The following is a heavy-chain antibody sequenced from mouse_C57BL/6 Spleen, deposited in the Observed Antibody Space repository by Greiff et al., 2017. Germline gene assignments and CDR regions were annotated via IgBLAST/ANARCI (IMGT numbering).Heavy chain of an antibody. CDR1: GYSITSGYD. Sequence: EVKVEESGPGMVKPSQSLSLTCTVTGYSITSGYDWHWIRHFPGNKLEWMGYISYSGSTNYNPSLKSRISITHDTSKNHFFLKLNSVTTEDTATYYCARAGNDGRDAMDYWCQGTSVTVSS. CDR2: ISYSGST. CDR3: ARAGNDGRDAMDY. J-gene: IGHJ4*01. V-gene: IGHV3-1*01. D-gene: IGHD2-3*01.